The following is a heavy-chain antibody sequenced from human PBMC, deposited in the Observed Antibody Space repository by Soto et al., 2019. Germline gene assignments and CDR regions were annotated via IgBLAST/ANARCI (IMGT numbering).Heavy chain of an antibody. CDR3: ARCDVCYPGGDYAFDL. V-gene: IGHV1-69*01. CDR1: GGTFSSHA. Sequence: QVQLVQSGAEVKKPGSSVKVSCKTSGGTFSSHALTWLRQAPGQGLEWMGGIIPMFGTTYTSQKFQGRVAISADETTSTLELSSLRSEDTAVYFCARCDVCYPGGDYAFDLWGQGTTVIVSS. D-gene: IGHD2-21*02. CDR2: IIPMFGTT. J-gene: IGHJ3*01.